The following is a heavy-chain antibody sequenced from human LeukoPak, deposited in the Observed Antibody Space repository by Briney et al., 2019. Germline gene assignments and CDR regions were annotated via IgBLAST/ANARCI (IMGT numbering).Heavy chain of an antibody. V-gene: IGHV3-33*01. CDR2: IWYDESNK. CDR1: GFTFSSYG. D-gene: IGHD3-10*01. Sequence: GGSLRLSCAASGFTFSSYGMHWVRQPPGKGLEWVAVIWYDESNKYYADSVKGRFTISRDNSKNTLYLQMNSLRAEDTAVYYCARALGVRGESPRFDPWGQGTLVTVSS. J-gene: IGHJ5*02. CDR3: ARALGVRGESPRFDP.